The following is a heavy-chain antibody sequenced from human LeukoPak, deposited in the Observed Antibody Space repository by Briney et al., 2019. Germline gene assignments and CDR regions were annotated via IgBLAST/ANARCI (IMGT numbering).Heavy chain of an antibody. V-gene: IGHV1-2*04. D-gene: IGHD3-22*01. Sequence: GASVKVSCKASGYTFTGYYMHWVRQAPGQGLEWMGWINPNSGGTNYAQKFQGWVTMTRDTSISTAYMELSRLRSDDTAVYYCARGASPQYYYDSSGYWWFDPWGQGTLVTVSS. CDR1: GYTFTGYY. J-gene: IGHJ5*02. CDR3: ARGASPQYYYDSSGYWWFDP. CDR2: INPNSGGT.